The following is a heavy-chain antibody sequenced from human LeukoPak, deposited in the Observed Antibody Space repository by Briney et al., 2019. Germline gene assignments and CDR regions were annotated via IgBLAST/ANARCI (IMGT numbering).Heavy chain of an antibody. D-gene: IGHD2-8*01. CDR3: AKDAEEGTGIVLVVYAPDY. CDR2: ISGSGGST. V-gene: IGHV3-23*01. J-gene: IGHJ4*02. CDR1: GFTFSSYA. Sequence: QPGGSLRLSCAASGFTFSSYAMSWVRQAPGKGLEWVSAISGSGGSTYYADSVKGRFTISRDNSKNTLYLQMNSLRAEDTAVYYCAKDAEEGTGIVLVVYAPDYWGQGTLVTVSS.